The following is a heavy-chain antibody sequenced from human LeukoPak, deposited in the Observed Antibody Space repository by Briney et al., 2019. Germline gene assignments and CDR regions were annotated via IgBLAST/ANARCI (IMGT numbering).Heavy chain of an antibody. Sequence: PGGSLRLSCAASGFTFSSYAMSWVRQAPGKGLEWVSAISGSGGSTYYADSLKGRFTISRDNAKNSLYLQMNSLRAEDTAVYYCASGSGGGNLYFDYGGQGILVTVS. CDR1: GFTFSSYA. CDR2: ISGSGGST. V-gene: IGHV3-23*01. D-gene: IGHD4-23*01. CDR3: ASGSGGGNLYFDY. J-gene: IGHJ4*02.